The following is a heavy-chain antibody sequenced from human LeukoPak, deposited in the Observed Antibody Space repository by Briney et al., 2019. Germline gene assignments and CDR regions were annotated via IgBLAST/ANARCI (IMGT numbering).Heavy chain of an antibody. Sequence: PSETLSLTCTVSGGSISSGSYYWSWIRQPAGKGLEWIGRIYTSGSTNYNPSLKSRVTISVDTSKNQFSLKLSSVTAADTAVYYCAITPRITMIVVEPKDDAFDIWGQGTMVTVSS. V-gene: IGHV4-61*02. J-gene: IGHJ3*02. CDR3: AITPRITMIVVEPKDDAFDI. D-gene: IGHD3-22*01. CDR2: IYTSGST. CDR1: GGSISSGSYY.